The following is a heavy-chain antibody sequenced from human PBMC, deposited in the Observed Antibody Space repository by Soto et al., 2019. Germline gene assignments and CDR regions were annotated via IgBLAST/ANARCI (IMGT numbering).Heavy chain of an antibody. Sequence: SVKVSCKASGGTFSSYAISWVRQAPGQGLEWMGGIIPIFGTANYAQKFQGRVTITADESTSTAYTELSSLRSEDTAVYYCARVYYGSGWDYWGQGTLVTVSS. CDR1: GGTFSSYA. J-gene: IGHJ4*02. CDR3: ARVYYGSGWDY. D-gene: IGHD3-10*01. V-gene: IGHV1-69*13. CDR2: IIPIFGTA.